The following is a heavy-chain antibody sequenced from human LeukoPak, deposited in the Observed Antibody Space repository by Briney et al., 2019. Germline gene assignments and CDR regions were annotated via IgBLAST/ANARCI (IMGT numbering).Heavy chain of an antibody. D-gene: IGHD7-27*01. CDR3: VKDSDATNWGYWFDP. J-gene: IGHJ5*02. CDR2: IGTSGDST. Sequence: GGSLRLSCSASGFTFSSYPMHWVRQAPGKGPEYVSGIGTSGDSTHHADSVRGRFTISRDNSKNTLYLQMSSLRPEDTAVYYCVKDSDATNWGYWFDPWGQGTLVTVSS. V-gene: IGHV3-64D*06. CDR1: GFTFSSYP.